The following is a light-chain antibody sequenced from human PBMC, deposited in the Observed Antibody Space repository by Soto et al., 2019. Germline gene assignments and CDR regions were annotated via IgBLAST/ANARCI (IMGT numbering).Light chain of an antibody. Sequence: EIVLTQSPATLSLSPGERATLSCRASQSVSSYLAWYQQKPGQAPRLLIYDASNRATGIPARFSGSVSGTDFTLTISSLEPEDFAVYYCQRRSNWPPTFGQGTKLEIK. V-gene: IGKV3-11*01. CDR3: QRRSNWPPT. CDR1: QSVSSY. CDR2: DAS. J-gene: IGKJ2*01.